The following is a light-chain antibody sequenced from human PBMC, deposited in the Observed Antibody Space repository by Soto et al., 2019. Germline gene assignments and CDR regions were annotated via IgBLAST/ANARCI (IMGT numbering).Light chain of an antibody. J-gene: IGKJ5*01. Sequence: EIVLTQSPATLSLSPGERATLSCRASQSVGNYLAWYQQRPGQAPRLLIYDASNRATGIPARFSGSGSGTDFTLTISSLEPEDCAVYYCQQRGDWPPGAPFRQGPRLE. CDR2: DAS. CDR1: QSVGNY. CDR3: QQRGDWPPGAP. V-gene: IGKV3-11*01.